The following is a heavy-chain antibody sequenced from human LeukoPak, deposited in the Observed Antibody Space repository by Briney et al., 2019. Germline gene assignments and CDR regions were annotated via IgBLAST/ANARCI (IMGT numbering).Heavy chain of an antibody. Sequence: SETLSLTCAVYGGSFSGYYWSWIRQPPGKGLEWIGYIYYSGSTNYNPSLKSRVTISVDTSKNQFSLKLSSVTAADTAVYYCACSSGWAPAGYWGQGTLVIVSS. V-gene: IGHV4-59*01. CDR2: IYYSGST. D-gene: IGHD6-19*01. CDR1: GGSFSGYY. J-gene: IGHJ4*02. CDR3: ACSSGWAPAGY.